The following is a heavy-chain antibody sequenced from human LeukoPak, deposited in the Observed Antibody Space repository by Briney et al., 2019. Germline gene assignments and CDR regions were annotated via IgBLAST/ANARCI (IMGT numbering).Heavy chain of an antibody. Sequence: ASVKVSCTASGGTFSSYAISWVRQAPGQRLEWMGWINAGNGNTKYSQKFQGRVTITRDTSASTAYMELSSLRSEDTAVYYCASRSSSWAFDYWGQGTLVTVSS. J-gene: IGHJ4*02. CDR1: GGTFSSYA. CDR2: INAGNGNT. V-gene: IGHV1-3*01. CDR3: ASRSSSWAFDY. D-gene: IGHD6-13*01.